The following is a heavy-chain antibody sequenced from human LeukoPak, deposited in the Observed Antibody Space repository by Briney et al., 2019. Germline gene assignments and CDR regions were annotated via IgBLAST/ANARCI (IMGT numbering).Heavy chain of an antibody. CDR2: INPNSGGT. CDR3: ARVWGVSFSGSYYFDY. J-gene: IGHJ4*02. CDR1: GYTFTSYG. V-gene: IGHV1-2*02. D-gene: IGHD1-26*01. Sequence: ASVKVSCKASGYTFTSYGISWVRQAPGQGLEWMGWINPNSGGTNYAQKFQGRVTMTRDTSISTAYMELSRLRSDDTAVYYCARVWGVSFSGSYYFDYWGQGTLVTVSS.